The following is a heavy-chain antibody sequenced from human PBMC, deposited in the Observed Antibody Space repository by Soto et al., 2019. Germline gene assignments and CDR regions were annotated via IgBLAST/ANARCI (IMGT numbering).Heavy chain of an antibody. CDR3: ARGRGNYYGSGSYFRYYYYYYGMDV. CDR1: GGSFGGYY. Sequence: SETLSLTCAVYGGSFGGYYWSWIRQPPGKGLEWIGEINHSGSTNYNPSLKSRVTISVDTSKNQFSLKLSSVTAADTAVYYCARGRGNYYGSGSYFRYYYYYYGMDVWGQGTTVTVSS. CDR2: INHSGST. J-gene: IGHJ6*02. D-gene: IGHD3-10*01. V-gene: IGHV4-34*01.